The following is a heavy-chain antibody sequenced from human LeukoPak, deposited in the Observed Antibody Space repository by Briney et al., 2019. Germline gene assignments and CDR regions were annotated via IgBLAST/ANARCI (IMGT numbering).Heavy chain of an antibody. V-gene: IGHV4-39*07. CDR2: IFYTATT. CDR1: GDSISNSDYY. D-gene: IGHD3-9*01. CDR3: ARESYSYEILTGYQRATWFDP. J-gene: IGHJ5*02. Sequence: SETLSLTCTVSGDSISNSDYYWAWIRQPPGKELEWIGSIFYTATTYYSPSLKSRVSISIDTSKNQFSLKLDSVTAADTAVYYCARESYSYEILTGYQRATWFDPWGQGTLVTVSS.